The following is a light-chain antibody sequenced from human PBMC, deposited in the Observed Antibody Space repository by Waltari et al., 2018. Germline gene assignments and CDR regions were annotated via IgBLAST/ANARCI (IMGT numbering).Light chain of an antibody. CDR1: TSNY. Sequence: QFVLDQPPSASGTPGQTVTISCFGSTSNYVSWYHQLPGAAPKLVIYRNNQRPSGVPDRLSGSKSGTSASLAISGLRSDDEGIYYCAAWDGSLGGSWVFGGGTRLTVL. CDR3: AAWDGSLGGSWV. V-gene: IGLV1-47*01. J-gene: IGLJ3*02. CDR2: RNN.